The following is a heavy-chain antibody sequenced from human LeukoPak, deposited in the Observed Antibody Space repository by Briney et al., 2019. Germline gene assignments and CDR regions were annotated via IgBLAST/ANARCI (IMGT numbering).Heavy chain of an antibody. D-gene: IGHD5-18*01. CDR1: GFIFRTYT. V-gene: IGHV3-30-3*01. CDR2: ISYDGSNK. J-gene: IGHJ4*02. CDR3: ASGLQGYSYGEPLEDY. Sequence: GGSLRLSCAASGFIFRTYTMHWVRQAPGKGLEWVAVISYDGSNKYYADSVKGRFTISRDNSKNTLYLQMNSLRPEDTAVYYCASGLQGYSYGEPLEDYWGQGTLVTVSS.